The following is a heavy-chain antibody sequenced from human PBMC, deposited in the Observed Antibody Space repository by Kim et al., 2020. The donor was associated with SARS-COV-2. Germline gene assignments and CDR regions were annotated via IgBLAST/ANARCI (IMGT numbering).Heavy chain of an antibody. Sequence: GGSLRLSCAGSGITLGDYVMHWVRQAPGKGLEWVSDINWDSGTIGYADSVKGRFTISRDNAKNSLYLQMDSLRAEDTALYYCVRDKGRGYSYGMDVWGQGTTVTVSS. J-gene: IGHJ6*02. D-gene: IGHD5-18*01. V-gene: IGHV3-9*01. CDR3: VRDKGRGYSYGMDV. CDR1: GITLGDYV. CDR2: INWDSGTI.